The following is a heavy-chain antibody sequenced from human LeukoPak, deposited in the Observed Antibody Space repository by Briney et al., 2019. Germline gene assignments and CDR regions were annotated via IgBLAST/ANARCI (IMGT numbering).Heavy chain of an antibody. CDR2: ISGSGGST. CDR1: GFTFSSYG. V-gene: IGHV3-23*01. Sequence: GGTLRLSCAASGFTFSSYGTSWVRQAPGKGLEWVSAISGSGGSTYYADSVKGRFTISRDNSKNTLYLQMNSLRAEDTAVYYCARVSRAAAGKPLYYFDYWGQGTLVTVSS. CDR3: ARVSRAAAGKPLYYFDY. D-gene: IGHD6-13*01. J-gene: IGHJ4*02.